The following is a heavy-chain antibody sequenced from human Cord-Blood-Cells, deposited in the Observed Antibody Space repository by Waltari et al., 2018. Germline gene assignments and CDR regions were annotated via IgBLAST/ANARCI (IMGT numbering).Heavy chain of an antibody. D-gene: IGHD3-10*01. Sequence: QVQLQESGPGLVKPSETLSLTCTVSGGSISSHYWSWIRQPPGKGLEWIGYIYYSGSTHYNPSRKSRVTISVDTSKNQFSLKLSSVTAADTAVYYCARARLGAADAFDIWGQGTMVTVSS. CDR2: IYYSGST. J-gene: IGHJ3*02. V-gene: IGHV4-59*11. CDR1: GGSISSHY. CDR3: ARARLGAADAFDI.